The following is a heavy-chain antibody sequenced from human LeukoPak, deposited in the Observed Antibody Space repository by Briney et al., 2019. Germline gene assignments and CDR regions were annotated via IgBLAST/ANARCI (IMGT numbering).Heavy chain of an antibody. CDR1: GFRFSNYW. J-gene: IGHJ4*02. D-gene: IGHD3-16*01. CDR3: ARHYYDYVWGSYGIDY. CDR2: IYPGESDT. Sequence: GESLKISCKGSGFRFSNYWIGWGRRMPGKGLGGMGIIYPGESDTRYSPSFQGEVTISADNSISTANLQWSSLKASDTAMYYCARHYYDYVWGSYGIDYWGQGTLVTVSS. V-gene: IGHV5-51*01.